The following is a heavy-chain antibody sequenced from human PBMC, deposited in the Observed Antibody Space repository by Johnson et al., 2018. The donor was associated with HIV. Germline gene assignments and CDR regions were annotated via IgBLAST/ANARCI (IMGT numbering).Heavy chain of an antibody. Sequence: QVQLVESGGGVVRPGRSLRLSCAASGFSVSSNYMSWVRQAPGKGLEWVSYISRSGSTIYYADSVKGRFTISRDNAKNSLYLQMNSLRVEDTAVYYCARDLTAGYSNSHKAFDIWGQGTMVTVSS. CDR1: GFSVSSNY. D-gene: IGHD2-2*01. CDR2: ISRSGSTI. J-gene: IGHJ3*02. V-gene: IGHV3-11*04. CDR3: ARDLTAGYSNSHKAFDI.